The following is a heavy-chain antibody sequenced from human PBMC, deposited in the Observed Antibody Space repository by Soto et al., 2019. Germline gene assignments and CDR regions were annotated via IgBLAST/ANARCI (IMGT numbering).Heavy chain of an antibody. CDR1: GFTFSSYG. D-gene: IGHD6-6*01. Sequence: QVQLVESGGGVVQPGRSLRLSCAASGFTFSSYGMHWVRQAPGKGLEWVEVIWYDGSNKYYADSVKGRFTISRDNSKNALYLQMNSLRAECTAVYYCARGHSSSSEVSVYWGQGTLVTVSS. J-gene: IGHJ4*02. CDR3: ARGHSSSSEVSVY. V-gene: IGHV3-33*01. CDR2: IWYDGSNK.